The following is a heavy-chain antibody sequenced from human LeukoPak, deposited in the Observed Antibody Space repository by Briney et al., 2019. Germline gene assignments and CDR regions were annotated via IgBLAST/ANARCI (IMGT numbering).Heavy chain of an antibody. V-gene: IGHV3-48*01. CDR3: ARDPPHYSSSWYYFDY. CDR1: GFTFSSYS. CDR2: ISSSSSTI. Sequence: GGSLRLSCAASGFTFSSYSMNWVRQAPGKGLEWVSYISSSSSTIYYADSVKGRFTISRDNAQNSVYLQMNSLRAEDTALYYCARDPPHYSSSWYYFDYWGQGTLVTVSS. D-gene: IGHD6-13*01. J-gene: IGHJ4*02.